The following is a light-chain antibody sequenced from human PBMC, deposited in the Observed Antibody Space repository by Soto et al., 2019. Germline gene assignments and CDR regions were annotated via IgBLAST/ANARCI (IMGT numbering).Light chain of an antibody. V-gene: IGKV1-8*01. CDR1: QGISSY. CDR3: QQYYSYPWT. J-gene: IGKJ1*01. CDR2: AAS. Sequence: AIRMTQSPSSFSASTGDRVTITCRASQGISSYLAWYQQKPGKAPKLLIYAASTLQSGVPSRFSGSGSGTDFPLTISCLQSEDFETYYCQQYYSYPWTFGQGTKVEIK.